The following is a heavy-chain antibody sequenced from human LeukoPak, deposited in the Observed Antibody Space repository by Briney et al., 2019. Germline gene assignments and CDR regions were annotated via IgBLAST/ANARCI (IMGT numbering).Heavy chain of an antibody. CDR1: GFTFDDYV. V-gene: IGHV3-9*01. Sequence: PGGSLRLSCAASGFTFDDYVMHWVRQAPGKGLEWVSGISWNSGSVGYADSVKGRFTISRDNAKNSLYLQMDSLRAEDTALYYCAKGAYSSSWYRFDYWGQGTLVTVSS. D-gene: IGHD6-13*01. CDR2: ISWNSGSV. CDR3: AKGAYSSSWYRFDY. J-gene: IGHJ4*02.